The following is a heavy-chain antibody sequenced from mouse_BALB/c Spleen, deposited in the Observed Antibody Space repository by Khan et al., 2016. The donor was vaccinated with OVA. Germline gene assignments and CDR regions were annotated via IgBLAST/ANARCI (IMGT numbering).Heavy chain of an antibody. J-gene: IGHJ2*01. D-gene: IGHD1-1*01. CDR1: GFAFSSYS. Sequence: EVELVESGGGLVKPGGSLKLSCAASGFAFSSYSMSWVRQTPEKRLEWVATITSGGSYTYYPDSVKGRFTIPRDNTKNTLNLQMSSLKSEDTGMYYCTRYRNYYGSSFYFDYWGQGTTLTVSS. CDR2: ITSGGSYT. V-gene: IGHV5-6-4*01. CDR3: TRYRNYYGSSFYFDY.